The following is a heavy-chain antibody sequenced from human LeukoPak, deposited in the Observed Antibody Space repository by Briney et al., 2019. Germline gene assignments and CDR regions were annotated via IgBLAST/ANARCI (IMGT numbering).Heavy chain of an antibody. J-gene: IGHJ3*02. CDR2: IKEDGSEK. CDR1: GFTFSSHW. V-gene: IGHV3-7*03. CDR3: AKRIPTSWELIDAFDI. D-gene: IGHD1-26*01. Sequence: GGSLRLSCAASGFTFSSHWMSWVRQAPGKGLEWVANIKEDGSEKYYVDSVKGRFTISRDNSKNTLYLQMNSLRAEDTAVYYCAKRIPTSWELIDAFDIWGQGTMVTVSS.